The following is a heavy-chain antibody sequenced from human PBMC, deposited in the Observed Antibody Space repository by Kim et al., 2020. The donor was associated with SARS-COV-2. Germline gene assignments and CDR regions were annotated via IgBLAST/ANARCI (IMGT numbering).Heavy chain of an antibody. V-gene: IGHV3-48*03. CDR1: GFTFSSYE. D-gene: IGHD1-26*01. Sequence: GGSLRLSCTASGFTFSSYEMSWVRQAPGKGLEWVSYISTSGSTIYYADSVEGRFTISRDNAKNSLFLQMNSLRADDTAVYYCARDKKGYSRSFSFDCWGQGTLVTVSS. CDR3: ARDKKGYSRSFSFDC. J-gene: IGHJ4*02. CDR2: ISTSGSTI.